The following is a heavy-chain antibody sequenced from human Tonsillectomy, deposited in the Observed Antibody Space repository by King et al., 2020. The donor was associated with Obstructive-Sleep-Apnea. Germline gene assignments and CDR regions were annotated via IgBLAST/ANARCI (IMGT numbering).Heavy chain of an antibody. D-gene: IGHD1-26*01. CDR1: GFTFTKPW. Sequence: VQLVESGGGLVKPGGSLRLSCAASGFTFTKPWMTWVRQAPGKGLEWVARIKSKTDGGTTDYAAPVKGRFTISRDDSKNTLYLQMNSLKTEDTAVYYCTRNSDLDFWGQGTLVTVSS. CDR3: TRNSDLDF. CDR2: IKSKTDGGTT. J-gene: IGHJ4*02. V-gene: IGHV3-15*01.